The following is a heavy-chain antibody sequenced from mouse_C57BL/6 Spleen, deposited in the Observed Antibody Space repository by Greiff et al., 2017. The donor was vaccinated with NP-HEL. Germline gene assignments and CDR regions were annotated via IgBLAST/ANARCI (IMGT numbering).Heavy chain of an antibody. CDR3: ARGVGPNARDY. CDR2: IYPGDGDT. CDR1: GYAFSSYW. D-gene: IGHD4-1*01. J-gene: IGHJ4*01. V-gene: IGHV1-80*01. Sequence: QVQLQQSGAELVKPGASVKISCKASGYAFSSYWMNWVKQRPGKGLEWIGQIYPGDGDTNYNGQFKGKATLTADKSSSTASMQLSSLTSEDSAVYFCARGVGPNARDYWGQGTSVTVSS.